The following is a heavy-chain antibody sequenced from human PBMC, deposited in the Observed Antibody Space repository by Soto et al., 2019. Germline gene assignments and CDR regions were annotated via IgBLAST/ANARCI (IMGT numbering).Heavy chain of an antibody. Sequence: QVQLQESGPGLVKPSQTLSLTCAVSGGSISSGGYYWSWIHQHPGKGLEWIGYIFYSGNTHYTASLKSRVTISMDTSKNQFSLKLSSVTAADTAVYYCARVVCGSTSCTTFDYWGQGTLVTVSS. V-gene: IGHV4-31*11. CDR3: ARVVCGSTSCTTFDY. J-gene: IGHJ4*02. CDR2: IFYSGNT. CDR1: GGSISSGGYY. D-gene: IGHD2-2*01.